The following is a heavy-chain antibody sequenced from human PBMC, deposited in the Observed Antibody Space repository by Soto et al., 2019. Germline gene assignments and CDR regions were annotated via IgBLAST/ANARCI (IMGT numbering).Heavy chain of an antibody. V-gene: IGHV3-23*01. CDR2: ISGSGGST. Sequence: EVQLLESGGGLVQPGGCLRLSCAASGLTFSSNAMNWVRQAPGKGLEWVSVISGSGGSTYYADSVKGRFTISRDNSKNTLYLQMNSLRAEDTAVYYCASRSSGWYFDYWGQGTLVTVSS. CDR3: ASRSSGWYFDY. J-gene: IGHJ4*02. CDR1: GLTFSSNA. D-gene: IGHD6-19*01.